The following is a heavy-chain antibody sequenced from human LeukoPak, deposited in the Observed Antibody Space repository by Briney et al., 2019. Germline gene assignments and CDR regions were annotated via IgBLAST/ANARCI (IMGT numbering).Heavy chain of an antibody. CDR3: VRSYYGSGSLAKY. CDR1: GFTFSSYG. Sequence: PGGSLRLSCAASGFTFSSYGMHWVRQAPGKGLEWVAVIWYDGSNKYYADSVKGRFTISRDNSKNTLYLQMNILRAEDTAVYYCVRSYYGSGSLAKYWGQGTLVTVSS. D-gene: IGHD3-10*01. CDR2: IWYDGSNK. J-gene: IGHJ4*02. V-gene: IGHV3-33*01.